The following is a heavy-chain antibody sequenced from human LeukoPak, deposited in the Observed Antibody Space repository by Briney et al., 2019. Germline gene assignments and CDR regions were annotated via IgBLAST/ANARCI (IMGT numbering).Heavy chain of an antibody. CDR1: GGSFSGYY. Sequence: SSETLSLTCAVYGGSFSGYYWSWIRQPPGKGLEWIGEINHSGSTNYNPSLKSRVTISVDTSKNQFSLKLSSVTAADTAVYYCASFSGSGPREFDYWGQGTLVTVSS. CDR3: ASFSGSGPREFDY. V-gene: IGHV4-34*01. CDR2: INHSGST. D-gene: IGHD6-19*01. J-gene: IGHJ4*02.